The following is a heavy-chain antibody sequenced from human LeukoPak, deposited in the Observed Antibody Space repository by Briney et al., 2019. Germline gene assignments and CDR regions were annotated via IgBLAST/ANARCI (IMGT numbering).Heavy chain of an antibody. V-gene: IGHV4-34*01. Sequence: SETLSLTCAVYGGSFSGYYWSWIRQPPGKGLEWIGEINHSGSTNYNPSLKSRVTISVDTSKNQFSLKLSSVTAADTAVYYCARFWSGYYSYYFDYWGQGTLVTVSS. D-gene: IGHD3-3*01. CDR3: ARFWSGYYSYYFDY. CDR2: INHSGST. J-gene: IGHJ4*02. CDR1: GGSFSGYY.